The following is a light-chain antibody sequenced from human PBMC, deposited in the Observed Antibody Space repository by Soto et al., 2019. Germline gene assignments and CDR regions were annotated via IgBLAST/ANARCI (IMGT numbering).Light chain of an antibody. Sequence: EIVLTQSPGTLSLSPGDRATLSCRASQSVSSNYLAWHQQKPGQAPRLLIYGASSRATGIPDRFSGSGSVTDFTLTISRLEPEDFAVYYCQQYGSSPWTFGQGTKVEIK. V-gene: IGKV3-20*01. CDR2: GAS. J-gene: IGKJ1*01. CDR1: QSVSSNY. CDR3: QQYGSSPWT.